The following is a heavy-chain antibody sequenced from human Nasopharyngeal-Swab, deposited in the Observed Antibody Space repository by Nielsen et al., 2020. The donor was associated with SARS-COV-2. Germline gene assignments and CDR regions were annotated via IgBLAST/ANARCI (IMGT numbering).Heavy chain of an antibody. D-gene: IGHD3-3*01. CDR3: ARDPAYYDFWSGHYSWFDP. CDR1: GYTFTSYY. V-gene: IGHV1-46*01. CDR2: INPSGGST. Sequence: ASVKVSCKASGYTFTSYYMHWVRQAPGQGLEWMGIINPSGGSTSYAQKFQGRVTMTRDTSTSTVYMELSSLRSEDTAVYYCARDPAYYDFWSGHYSWFDPWGQGTLVTVSS. J-gene: IGHJ5*02.